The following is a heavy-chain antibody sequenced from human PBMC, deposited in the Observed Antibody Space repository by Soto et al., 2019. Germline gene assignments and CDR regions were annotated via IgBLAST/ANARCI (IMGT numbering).Heavy chain of an antibody. CDR3: ARAYCSAGSCYPDY. J-gene: IGHJ4*02. Sequence: QVPLVQSGAEVKKPGASVKVSCKASGFTFSKFGISWVRQAPGQGLEWMGWISGYNGNTDYAQKFQGRVTMTTDTSTGTAYLELRSLRSDDTAVFFCARAYCSAGSCYPDYWGQGTLVTVSS. D-gene: IGHD2-15*01. CDR1: GFTFSKFG. V-gene: IGHV1-18*01. CDR2: ISGYNGNT.